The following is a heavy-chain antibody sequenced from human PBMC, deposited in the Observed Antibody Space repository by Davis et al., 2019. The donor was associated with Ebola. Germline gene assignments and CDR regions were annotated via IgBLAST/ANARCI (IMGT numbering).Heavy chain of an antibody. Sequence: ASVTVSCKASRYTFTNYYMHWVRQAPGQGLEWLGMINPNDGRTIYVQKLQGRVTVTRDTSTTTVYMDLSSLRSEDTALYYCTTPGGQDSGYDVFDIWGQGTMVTVSS. CDR2: INPNDGRT. V-gene: IGHV1-46*03. CDR1: RYTFTNYY. CDR3: TTPGGQDSGYDVFDI. J-gene: IGHJ3*02. D-gene: IGHD5-12*01.